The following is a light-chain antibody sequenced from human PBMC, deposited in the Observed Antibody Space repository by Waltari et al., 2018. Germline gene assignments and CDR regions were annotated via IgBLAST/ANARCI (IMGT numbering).Light chain of an antibody. J-gene: IGKJ3*01. Sequence: DIVMTQSPESLGVSLGERATTNCKSSQSVFYSPYSKNYLAWYQQKPGQPPKLLISWASTRESGVPDRFSGGGSGTDFTLTISSLQAEDVAVYYCQQYYTAPVTFGPGTKVDIK. CDR2: WAS. V-gene: IGKV4-1*01. CDR1: QSVFYSPYSKNY. CDR3: QQYYTAPVT.